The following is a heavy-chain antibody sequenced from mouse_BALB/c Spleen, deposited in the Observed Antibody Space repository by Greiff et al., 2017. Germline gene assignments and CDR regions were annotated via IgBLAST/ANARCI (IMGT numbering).Heavy chain of an antibody. D-gene: IGHD2-10*02. CDR3: NAWGRYGNYPLAY. J-gene: IGHJ3*01. CDR1: GFNIKDYY. V-gene: IGHV14-4*02. CDR2: IDPENGDT. Sequence: EVQLQQSGAELVRPGASVKLSCTASGFNIKDYYMHWVKQRPEQGLEWIGWIDPENGDTEYAPKFQGKATMTADTSSNTAYLQLSSLTSEDTAVYYCNAWGRYGNYPLAYWGQGTLVTVSA.